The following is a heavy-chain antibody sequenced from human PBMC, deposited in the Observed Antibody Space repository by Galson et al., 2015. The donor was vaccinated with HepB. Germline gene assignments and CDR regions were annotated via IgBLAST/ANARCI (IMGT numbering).Heavy chain of an antibody. CDR3: ARVSSGYLVGGWYFDL. Sequence: ETLSLTCTVSGGSVSSGSYYWSWIRQPPRKGLEWIGYIYYSGSTNYNPSLKSRVTISVDTSKNQFSLKLSSVTAADTAVYYCARVSSGYLVGGWYFDLWGRGTLVTVSS. CDR2: IYYSGST. CDR1: GGSVSSGSYY. V-gene: IGHV4-61*01. J-gene: IGHJ2*01. D-gene: IGHD3-22*01.